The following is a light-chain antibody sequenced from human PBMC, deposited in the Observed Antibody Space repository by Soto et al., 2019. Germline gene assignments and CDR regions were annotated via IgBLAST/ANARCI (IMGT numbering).Light chain of an antibody. CDR2: EVT. Sequence: LTQPASVSGSPGQSITISCTGSSSDVGAYHFVSWYQHHPGKAPKLILYEVTARPSGVSSRFSGSKSGNTASLTISGLQADDEANYYCSSYTSSNTPYVFGTGTKVTVL. CDR3: SSYTSSNTPYV. V-gene: IGLV2-14*01. J-gene: IGLJ1*01. CDR1: SSDVGAYHF.